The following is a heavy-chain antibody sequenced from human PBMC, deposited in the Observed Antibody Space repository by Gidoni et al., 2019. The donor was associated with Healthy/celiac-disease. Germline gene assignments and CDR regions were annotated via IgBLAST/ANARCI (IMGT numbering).Heavy chain of an antibody. CDR2: INHSGST. J-gene: IGHJ5*02. CDR1: GGSFSGYY. Sequence: QVQLQQWGAGLLKPSETLSLTCAVYGGSFSGYYWSWIRQPPGKGLEWIGEINHSGSTNYNPSLKSRVTISVDTSKNQFSLKLSSVTAADTAVYYCARARRPGRSSSWYGWFDPWGQGTLVTVSS. CDR3: ARARRPGRSSSWYGWFDP. V-gene: IGHV4-34*01. D-gene: IGHD6-13*01.